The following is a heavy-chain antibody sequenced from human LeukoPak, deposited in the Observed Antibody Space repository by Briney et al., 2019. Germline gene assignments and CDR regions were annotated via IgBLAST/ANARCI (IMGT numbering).Heavy chain of an antibody. V-gene: IGHV1-2*02. CDR2: INPNSGGT. CDR1: GYTFTGYY. CDR3: ARDGGHCSSISCRRDYFDY. Sequence: ASVKVSCKASGYTFTGYYMHWVRQAPGQGLEWMGWINPNSGGTNYAQKFQGRVTMTRDTSISTAYMEVSRLRSDDTAVYYCARDGGHCSSISCRRDYFDYWGQGTLVTVSS. D-gene: IGHD2-2*01. J-gene: IGHJ4*02.